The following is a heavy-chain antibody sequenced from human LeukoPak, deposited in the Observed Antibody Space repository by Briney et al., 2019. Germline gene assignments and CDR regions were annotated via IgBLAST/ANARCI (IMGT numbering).Heavy chain of an antibody. CDR2: INHSGST. Sequence: PSETLSLTCAVYGGSFSGYYWSWIRQPPGKGLEWIGEINHSGSTNYNPSLKSRVTISVDTSKNQFSLELSSVTAADTAVYYCASQEVVTDGMDVWGQGTTVTVSS. D-gene: IGHD2-21*02. CDR1: GGSFSGYY. CDR3: ASQEVVTDGMDV. V-gene: IGHV4-34*01. J-gene: IGHJ6*02.